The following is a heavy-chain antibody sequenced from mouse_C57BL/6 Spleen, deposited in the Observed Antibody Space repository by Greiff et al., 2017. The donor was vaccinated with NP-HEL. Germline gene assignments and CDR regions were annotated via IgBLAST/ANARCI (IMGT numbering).Heavy chain of an antibody. Sequence: QVQLQQPGAELVKPGASVKLSCKASGYTFTSYWMHWVKQRPGQGLEWIGMIHPNSGSTNYNEKFKSKATLTVDKSSSTAYMQLSSLTSEDSAVYYCARQGSKGLYAMDYWGQGTSVTVSS. CDR2: IHPNSGST. D-gene: IGHD1-1*01. J-gene: IGHJ4*01. CDR1: GYTFTSYW. CDR3: ARQGSKGLYAMDY. V-gene: IGHV1-64*01.